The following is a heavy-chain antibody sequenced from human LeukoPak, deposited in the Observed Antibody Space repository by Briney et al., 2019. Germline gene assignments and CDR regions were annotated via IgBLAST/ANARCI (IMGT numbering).Heavy chain of an antibody. CDR3: AKHYMGSSYNHGLDC. CDR1: GGSISSYY. D-gene: IGHD3-10*01. J-gene: IGHJ4*02. CDR2: IYYSGTT. V-gene: IGHV4-39*01. Sequence: ETLSLTCTVSGGSISSYYWSWIRQPPGKGLEWIGSIYYSGTTYYNPSLKSRVTISVDTSKNQFSLKLSSVTAADTALYYCAKHYMGSSYNHGLDCWGQGTLVTVSS.